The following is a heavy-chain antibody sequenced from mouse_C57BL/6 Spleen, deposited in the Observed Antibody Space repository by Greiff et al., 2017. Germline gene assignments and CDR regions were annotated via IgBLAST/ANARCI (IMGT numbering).Heavy chain of an antibody. CDR3: AKGNHYFDY. J-gene: IGHJ2*01. Sequence: EVQRVESGGGLVKPGGSLKLSCAASGFTFSSYDLSWVRQTQEKRLEWVATISDGGSYTYYPDNIKGRFTISRDNAKNYLYLQMSQRKSEETASYYCAKGNHYFDYWGQGTTLTVSS. D-gene: IGHD2-1*01. CDR1: GFTFSSYD. V-gene: IGHV5-4*01. CDR2: ISDGGSYT.